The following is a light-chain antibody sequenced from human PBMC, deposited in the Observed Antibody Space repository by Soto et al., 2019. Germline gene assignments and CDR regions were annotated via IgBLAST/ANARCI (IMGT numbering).Light chain of an antibody. CDR2: DVS. V-gene: IGLV2-14*03. CDR1: SSDIGACNY. CDR3: SSYTTSGSRL. Sequence: QSALTQPASVSGSPGQSITISCTGSSSDIGACNYVSWYQQHPGKAPKLMIYDVSRRPSGISDRFSGSKSGNTASLTISGLQAEDEADYYCSSYTTSGSRLFGGGTKLTVL. J-gene: IGLJ2*01.